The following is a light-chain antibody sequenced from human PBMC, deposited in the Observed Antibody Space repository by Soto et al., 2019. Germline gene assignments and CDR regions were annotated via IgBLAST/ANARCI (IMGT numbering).Light chain of an antibody. J-gene: IGLJ3*02. Sequence: QSVLTQPPSASGTPGQRVTFSCSGTSSNIGSHTVDWYQQLPGTAPKLLIYNNNQRPSGVPDRFSGSKSGTSASLAISGLQAEDEADYYCAAWEDSLNGWVFGGGTKLTVL. CDR3: AAWEDSLNGWV. CDR2: NNN. CDR1: SSNIGSHT. V-gene: IGLV1-44*01.